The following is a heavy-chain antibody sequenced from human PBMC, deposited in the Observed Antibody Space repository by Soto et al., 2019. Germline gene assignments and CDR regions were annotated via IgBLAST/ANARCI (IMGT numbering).Heavy chain of an antibody. CDR2: ISSTTNYI. V-gene: IGHV3-21*01. Sequence: LRLSCAASGFTFTRYSMNWVRQAPGKGLEWVSSISSTTNYIYYADSMKGRFTVSRDNAKNSVYPEMNSLSAEDTALYYCARESEDLTSNFDYWGQGTLVTVS. J-gene: IGHJ4*02. CDR3: ARESEDLTSNFDY. CDR1: GFTFTRYS.